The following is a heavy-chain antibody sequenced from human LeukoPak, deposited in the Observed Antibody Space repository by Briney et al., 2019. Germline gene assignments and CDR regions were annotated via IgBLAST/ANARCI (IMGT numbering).Heavy chain of an antibody. Sequence: GESLKISCQASGYTFAKYWIGWVRQMPGKGLEWMGLIYPGDSDTRYSPSFQGQVTISADKSISTAYLQWSSLKASDTAIYYCARHETGPYFDYWGQGTLVTVSS. D-gene: IGHD1-1*01. CDR1: GYTFAKYW. CDR2: IYPGDSDT. CDR3: ARHETGPYFDY. V-gene: IGHV5-51*01. J-gene: IGHJ4*02.